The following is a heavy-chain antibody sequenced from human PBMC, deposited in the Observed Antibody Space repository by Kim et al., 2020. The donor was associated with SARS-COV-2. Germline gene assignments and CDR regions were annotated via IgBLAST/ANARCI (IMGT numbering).Heavy chain of an antibody. Sequence: SETLSLTCAVYGGSFSGYYWSWIRQPPGKGLEWIGEINHSGSTNYNPSLKSRVTISVDTSKNQFSLKLSSVTAADTAVYYCAREGLAYYYYYYMDVWGKGTTVTVSS. CDR3: AREGLAYYYYYYMDV. D-gene: IGHD6-6*01. CDR2: INHSGST. CDR1: GGSFSGYY. V-gene: IGHV4-34*01. J-gene: IGHJ6*03.